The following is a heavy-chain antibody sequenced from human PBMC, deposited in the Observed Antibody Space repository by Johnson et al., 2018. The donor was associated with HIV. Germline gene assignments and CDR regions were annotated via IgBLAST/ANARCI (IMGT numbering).Heavy chain of an antibody. V-gene: IGHV3-30*04. CDR3: ARGGYYDSSGSAFDI. J-gene: IGHJ3*02. CDR1: GFTFSSYA. Sequence: QMLLVESGGGVVQPGRSLRLSCAASGFTFSSYAMHWVRQAPGKGLEWVAVISYDGSNKYYADSVKGRFTLSRDNSKNTLYMQMNSLRAEDTAVYYCARGGYYDSSGSAFDIWGQGTMVTVSS. D-gene: IGHD3-22*01. CDR2: ISYDGSNK.